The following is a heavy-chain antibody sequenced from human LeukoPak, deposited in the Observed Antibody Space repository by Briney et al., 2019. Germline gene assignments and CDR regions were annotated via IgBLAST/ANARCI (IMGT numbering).Heavy chain of an antibody. CDR2: IIPIFGTA. D-gene: IGHD4-17*01. J-gene: IGHJ4*02. V-gene: IGHV1-69*13. CDR3: ATDSGDFYGDSTWAFDY. Sequence: SVKVSCKASGGTFSSYAISWVRQAPGQGLEWMGGIIPIFGTANYAQKFQGRVTITADESTSTAYMELSSLRSEDTAVYYCATDSGDFYGDSTWAFDYWGQGTLVTVSS. CDR1: GGTFSSYA.